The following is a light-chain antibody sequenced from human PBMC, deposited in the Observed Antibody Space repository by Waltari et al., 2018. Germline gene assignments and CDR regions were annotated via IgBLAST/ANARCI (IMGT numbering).Light chain of an antibody. Sequence: QSVLTQAPSESGTPGQTVTISCSGSSPNIGNNFSYWYKQVPGMAPKLLIYKNDQRPSGVPDRFSGSKSGSSASLAISGLRSEDEADYYCATWDDSLSGPVFGGGTNLTVL. V-gene: IGLV1-47*01. CDR3: ATWDDSLSGPV. CDR1: SPNIGNNF. J-gene: IGLJ3*02. CDR2: KND.